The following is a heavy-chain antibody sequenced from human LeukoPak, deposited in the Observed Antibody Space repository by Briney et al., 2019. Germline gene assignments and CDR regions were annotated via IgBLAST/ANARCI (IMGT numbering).Heavy chain of an antibody. D-gene: IGHD5-24*01. J-gene: IGHJ4*02. CDR1: GGSISSGSYY. CDR3: AGGGYNEVSDY. Sequence: SETLSLTCTVSGGSISSGSYYWSWIRQPAGKGLEWIGRIYTSGSTNYNPSLKSRVTISVDTSKNQFSLKLSSVTAADTAVYYCAGGGYNEVSDYWGQGTLVTDSS. CDR2: IYTSGST. V-gene: IGHV4-61*02.